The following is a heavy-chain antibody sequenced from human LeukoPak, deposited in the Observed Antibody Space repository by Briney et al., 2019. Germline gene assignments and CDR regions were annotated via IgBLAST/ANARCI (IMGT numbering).Heavy chain of an antibody. CDR2: IKQDGSEK. Sequence: GWSLRLSCAASGFRVGKYWMSWFRQAPGKGPDGVAIIKQDGSEKYYVASVKGRFTISRDNAKNSLYLQMNSLRADDTAVYYCAGDEGWTFDIWGQGTKVTVSS. J-gene: IGHJ3*02. CDR1: GFRVGKYW. CDR3: AGDEGWTFDI. V-gene: IGHV3-7*01. D-gene: IGHD3/OR15-3a*01.